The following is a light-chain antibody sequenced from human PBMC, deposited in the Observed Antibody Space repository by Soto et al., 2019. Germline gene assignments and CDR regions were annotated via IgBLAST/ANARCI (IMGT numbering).Light chain of an antibody. Sequence: GAPGQRVTISCTGSSSNIGAGYDVHWYQQLPGTAPKLLIYGNSNRPSGVPDRFSGSKSGTSASLAITGLQAEDEADYYCQSYDSSLSGRWVFGGGTQLTVL. CDR3: QSYDSSLSGRWV. J-gene: IGLJ3*02. V-gene: IGLV1-40*01. CDR1: SSNIGAGYD. CDR2: GNS.